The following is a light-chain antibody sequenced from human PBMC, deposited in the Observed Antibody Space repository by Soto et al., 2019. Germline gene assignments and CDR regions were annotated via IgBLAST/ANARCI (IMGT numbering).Light chain of an antibody. CDR1: SGSIASNY. J-gene: IGLJ2*01. CDR3: QSYDSSNPVV. Sequence: FMLTQAHSVSESPGKTVTISCTRSSGSIASNYVQWYQQRPGGAPTTVIYEDDQRPSGVPDRFSGSIDSSSNSASLTISGLKTEDEADYYCQSYDSSNPVVFGGGTKLTVL. CDR2: EDD. V-gene: IGLV6-57*03.